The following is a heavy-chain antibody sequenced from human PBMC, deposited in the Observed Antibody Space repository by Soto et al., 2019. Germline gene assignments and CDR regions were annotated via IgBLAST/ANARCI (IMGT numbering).Heavy chain of an antibody. CDR3: AKCGDRYCSSTNCYYYYYMDV. D-gene: IGHD2-2*01. J-gene: IGHJ6*03. Sequence: PGGSLRLSCAASGFTFSSHAMSWVRQAPGKGLEWVSVVSGSGGSTYYADSVKGRFTISRDNSKNTLYLQMNSLRAEDTVVFYCAKCGDRYCSSTNCYYYYYMDVWGKGTTVTVSS. V-gene: IGHV3-23*01. CDR2: VSGSGGST. CDR1: GFTFSSHA.